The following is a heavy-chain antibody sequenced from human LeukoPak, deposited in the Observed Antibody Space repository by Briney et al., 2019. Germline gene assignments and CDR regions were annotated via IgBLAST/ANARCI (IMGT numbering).Heavy chain of an antibody. CDR2: IIPIFGTA. V-gene: IGHV1-69*05. J-gene: IGHJ4*02. D-gene: IGHD5-24*01. CDR3: ARVKEMATITTWFGEYYFDY. Sequence: SVKVSCKASGGTFSSYAISWVRQAPGQGLEWMGGIIPIFGTANYAQKFQGRVTITTDESTSTAYMELSSLRSEDTAVYYCARVKEMATITTWFGEYYFDYWGQGTLVTVSS. CDR1: GGTFSSYA.